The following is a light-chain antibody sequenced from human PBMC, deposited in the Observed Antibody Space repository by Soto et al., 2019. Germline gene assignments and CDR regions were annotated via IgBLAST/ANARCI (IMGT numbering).Light chain of an antibody. J-gene: IGKJ1*01. Sequence: DIVMTQSPDSLAVSLGERATINCKSSQSVLYSSNNKNCLAWYQQKPGQPPKLLIYWASTRESGVPDRFSGSGSGTDFTLTISSLQAEDVEVYYCQQYYSNPPTFGQGTKVEIK. CDR3: QQYYSNPPT. CDR1: QSVLYSSNNKNC. CDR2: WAS. V-gene: IGKV4-1*01.